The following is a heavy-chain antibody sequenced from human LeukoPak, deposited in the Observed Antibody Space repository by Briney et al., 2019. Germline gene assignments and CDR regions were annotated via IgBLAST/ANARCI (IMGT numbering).Heavy chain of an antibody. CDR2: IYYSGST. Sequence: SETLSLTCTVSGGSISSSSYYWSWIRQHPGKGLEWIGYIYYSGSTYYNPSLKSRVTISVDTSKNQFSLKLSSVTAADTAVYYCARDRVWYSSGWYRGLDYWGQGTLVTVSS. CDR3: ARDRVWYSSGWYRGLDY. CDR1: GGSISSSSYY. D-gene: IGHD6-19*01. J-gene: IGHJ4*02. V-gene: IGHV4-31*03.